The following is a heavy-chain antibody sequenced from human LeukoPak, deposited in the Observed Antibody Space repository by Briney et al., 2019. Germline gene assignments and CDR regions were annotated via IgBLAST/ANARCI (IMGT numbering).Heavy chain of an antibody. CDR2: IIPILGIA. J-gene: IGHJ4*02. D-gene: IGHD6-6*01. V-gene: IGHV1-69*04. Sequence: GASVKVSCKASGGTFSSYAISWVRQAPGQGLEWMGRIIPILGIANYAQKFQGRVTITADKSTSTAYMELSSLRSEDTAVYYCASDEYSSSGYFDYWGQGTLVTVSS. CDR3: ASDEYSSSGYFDY. CDR1: GGTFSSYA.